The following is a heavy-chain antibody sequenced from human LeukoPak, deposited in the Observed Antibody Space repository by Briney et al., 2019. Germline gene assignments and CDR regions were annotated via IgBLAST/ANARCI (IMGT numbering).Heavy chain of an antibody. V-gene: IGHV3-74*01. D-gene: IGHD2-21*01. CDR2: INPDGSTT. Sequence: GESLRLSCAASGFTFSRYWIHWVRQAPGKGLEWVSRINPDGSTTTYADSVKGRFTISRDNAKNTVYLQMNSLRAEDTAVYYCARDGGSYSIFDYWGQGTLVTVSS. CDR1: GFTFSRYW. J-gene: IGHJ4*02. CDR3: ARDGGSYSIFDY.